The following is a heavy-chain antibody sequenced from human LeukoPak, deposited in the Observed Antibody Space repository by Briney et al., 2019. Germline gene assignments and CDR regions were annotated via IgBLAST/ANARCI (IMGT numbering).Heavy chain of an antibody. J-gene: IGHJ4*02. D-gene: IGHD6-19*01. Sequence: LPGGSLRLSCAASGFTFSSFAMTWVRQAPGKGLEWVALISGVGDATHYADSVKGRFMISRDNSKNTLILQMNGLRADDSAIYYCAKESEWLPSNWGQGTRVTVSS. CDR1: GFTFSSFA. V-gene: IGHV3-23*01. CDR3: AKESEWLPSN. CDR2: ISGVGDAT.